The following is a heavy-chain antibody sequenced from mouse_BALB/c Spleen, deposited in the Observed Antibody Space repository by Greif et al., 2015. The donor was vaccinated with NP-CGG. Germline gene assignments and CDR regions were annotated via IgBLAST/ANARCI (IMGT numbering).Heavy chain of an antibody. V-gene: IGHV1S81*02. CDR1: GYTFTSYW. J-gene: IGHJ4*01. D-gene: IGHD2-1*01. CDR3: AREDYGNYGRLYAMDY. CDR2: INPSNGRT. Sequence: QVQLKQSGAELVKPGASVKLSCKASGYTFTSYWMHWVKQRPGQGLEWIGEINPSNGRTNYNEKFKSKATLTVDKSSSTAYMQLSSLTSEDSAVYYCAREDYGNYGRLYAMDYWGQGTSVTVSS.